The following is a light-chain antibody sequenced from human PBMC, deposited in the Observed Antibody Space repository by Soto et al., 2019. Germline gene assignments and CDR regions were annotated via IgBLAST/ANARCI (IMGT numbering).Light chain of an antibody. CDR1: SSDVGSYNL. CDR2: EGS. V-gene: IGLV2-23*03. CDR3: CSYAGSSTFSYV. J-gene: IGLJ1*01. Sequence: QSVLTQPASVSGSPGQSITISCTGTSSDVGSYNLVSWYQQHPGKAPKLMIYEGSKRPSGVSNRFSGSKSGNTAPLTISGLQAEDEADYYCCSYAGSSTFSYVFGTGTKVTVL.